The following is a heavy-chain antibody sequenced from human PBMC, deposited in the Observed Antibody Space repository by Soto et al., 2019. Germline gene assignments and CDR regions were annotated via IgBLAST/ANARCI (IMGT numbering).Heavy chain of an antibody. CDR1: GFTFSKYW. CDR3: ARDRRADIVVVPAASNRFDP. Sequence: EVQLVESGGGLVQPGGSLRLSCAASGFTFSKYWMHWVRQAPGKGLVWVSRINPDGSSTAYADSVKGRFTISRDNAKNTLYLQMNSLRAEDMAVYYCARDRRADIVVVPAASNRFDPWGQGTLVTVSS. J-gene: IGHJ5*02. V-gene: IGHV3-74*01. D-gene: IGHD2-2*01. CDR2: INPDGSST.